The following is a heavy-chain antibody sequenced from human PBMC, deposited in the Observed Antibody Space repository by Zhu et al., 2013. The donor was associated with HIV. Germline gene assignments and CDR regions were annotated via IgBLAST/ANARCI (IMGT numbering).Heavy chain of an antibody. D-gene: IGHD3-3*01. CDR1: GYXFLSHG. Sequence: VXLVQSGAEVRNLGPLSKLSCQASGYXFLSHGLSWVRQAPGQGLEWLGWISVYSDDSNYAQMFQGRLTMTKDISAGTVYMELTRLRSADTAIYYCARDRERGAPGVFDLWGRGTPVTVSS. V-gene: IGHV1-18*04. CDR3: ARDRERGAPGVFDL. J-gene: IGHJ2*01. CDR2: ISVYSDDS.